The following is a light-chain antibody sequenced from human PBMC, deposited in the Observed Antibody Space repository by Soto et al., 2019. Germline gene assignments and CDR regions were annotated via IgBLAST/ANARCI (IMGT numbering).Light chain of an antibody. Sequence: QSVLTQPPSASGTPGQRVTISCSGSSSNIGTNTVIWYQQLPGAAPKLLIYSDNQRPSGVPDRFSGSKSGTPASLAISGLQSEDEADYFCVAWDVSLVVFGGGTKLTVL. CDR3: VAWDVSLVV. CDR2: SDN. V-gene: IGLV1-44*01. J-gene: IGLJ2*01. CDR1: SSNIGTNT.